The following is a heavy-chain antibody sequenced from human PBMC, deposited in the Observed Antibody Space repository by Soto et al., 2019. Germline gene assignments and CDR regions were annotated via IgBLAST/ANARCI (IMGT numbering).Heavy chain of an antibody. CDR2: IKQDGSEK. V-gene: IGHV3-7*01. CDR1: GFTFSSYW. J-gene: IGHJ4*02. Sequence: PGGSLRLSCAASGFTFSSYWMSWVRQAPGKGLEWVANIKQDGSEKYYVDSVKGRFTISRDNAKNSLYLQVSNLRAEDTAVYFCARDQTDSGGYSDSWGQGTLVTVSS. CDR3: ARDQTDSGGYSDS. D-gene: IGHD3-22*01.